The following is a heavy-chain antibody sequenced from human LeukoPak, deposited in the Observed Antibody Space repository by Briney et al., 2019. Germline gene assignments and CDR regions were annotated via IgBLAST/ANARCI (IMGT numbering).Heavy chain of an antibody. J-gene: IGHJ4*02. D-gene: IGHD3-22*01. Sequence: GGSLRLSCAASGFTFSSYAMSWVRQAPGKGLEWVSAIRGSGGSTYYADSVKGRFTISRDNSKNKLYLQMNSLRAEDTAVYYCAKDRVIVVVITLNYWGQGTLVTVSS. CDR2: IRGSGGST. CDR1: GFTFSSYA. V-gene: IGHV3-23*01. CDR3: AKDRVIVVVITLNY.